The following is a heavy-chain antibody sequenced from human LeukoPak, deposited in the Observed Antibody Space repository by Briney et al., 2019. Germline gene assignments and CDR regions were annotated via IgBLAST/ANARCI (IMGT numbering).Heavy chain of an antibody. CDR3: AIFPDRRITIFLNWFDP. CDR2: IIPIFGTA. Sequence: SVKVSCKASGYTFTGYYMHWVRQAPGQGLEWMGGIIPIFGTANYAQKFQGRVTITADESTSTAHMELSSLRSEDTAVYYCAIFPDRRITIFLNWFDPWGQGTLVTVSS. V-gene: IGHV1-69*13. J-gene: IGHJ5*02. D-gene: IGHD3-3*01. CDR1: GYTFTGYY.